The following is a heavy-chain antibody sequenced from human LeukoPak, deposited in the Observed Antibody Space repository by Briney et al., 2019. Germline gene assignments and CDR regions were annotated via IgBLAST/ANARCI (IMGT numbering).Heavy chain of an antibody. CDR1: GFTFSTYT. Sequence: GGSLRLSCAASGFTFSTYTMSWVRQAPGKGLEWLSGISGSGVRTYYADSVKGRFTISRDNSKNTLYLQMNSLRAEDTAVYYCARYPYDSSGYTHYYYGMDVWGQGTTVTVSS. CDR2: ISGSGVRT. V-gene: IGHV3-23*01. CDR3: ARYPYDSSGYTHYYYGMDV. J-gene: IGHJ6*02. D-gene: IGHD3-22*01.